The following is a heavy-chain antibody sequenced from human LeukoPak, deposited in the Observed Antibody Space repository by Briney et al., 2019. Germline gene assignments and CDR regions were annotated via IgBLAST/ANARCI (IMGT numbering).Heavy chain of an antibody. CDR1: VFTFSSYS. D-gene: IGHD2-15*01. V-gene: IGHV3-21*01. CDR2: ISSSSSYI. Sequence: GGSLRLSCAASVFTFSSYSMNWVREAPRKGLEGVSSISSSSSYIYCADSVKRRFTISRDIAKNSLYLQMISLRAEDPAVYYCAKDTCSGGSCYYSYGMDVWGQGTTVTVYS. J-gene: IGHJ6*01. CDR3: AKDTCSGGSCYYSYGMDV.